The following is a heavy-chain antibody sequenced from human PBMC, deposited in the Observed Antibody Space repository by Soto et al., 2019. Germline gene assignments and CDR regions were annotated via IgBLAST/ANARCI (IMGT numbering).Heavy chain of an antibody. CDR1: GGTLSSYA. CDR2: IIPIFGTA. Sequence: QVQLVQSGAEVKKPGSSVKVSCKASGGTLSSYASSWVRHAPGQVLDWMGGIIPIFGTANYAQKFQGIVTITADEYTSTAYLERNSLRSEDTAVYYCASGGAYYDSSGYYYCQHWGQGTLVTVS. J-gene: IGHJ1*01. V-gene: IGHV1-69*01. D-gene: IGHD3-22*01. CDR3: ASGGAYYDSSGYYYCQH.